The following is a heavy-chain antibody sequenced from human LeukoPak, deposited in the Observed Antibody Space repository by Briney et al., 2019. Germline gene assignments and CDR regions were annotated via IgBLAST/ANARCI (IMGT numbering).Heavy chain of an antibody. J-gene: IGHJ4*02. CDR1: GFTFDDYG. V-gene: IGHV3-20*04. Sequence: TGGSLRLSCAASGFTFDDYGMSWVRQAPGKGLEWVSGINWSGGSTGYADSVKGRFTISRDNSKNTLYLQMNSLRAEDTAVYYCAKDISKGPTVTPPLDYWGQGTLVTVSS. CDR2: INWSGGST. D-gene: IGHD4-17*01. CDR3: AKDISKGPTVTPPLDY.